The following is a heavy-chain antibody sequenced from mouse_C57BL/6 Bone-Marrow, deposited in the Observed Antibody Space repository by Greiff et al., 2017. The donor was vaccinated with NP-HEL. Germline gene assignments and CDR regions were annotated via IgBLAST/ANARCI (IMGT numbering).Heavy chain of an antibody. CDR1: GYTFTSYD. J-gene: IGHJ3*01. V-gene: IGHV1-85*01. Sequence: VQLQQSGPELVKPGASVKLSCKASGYTFTSYDINWVQQRPGQGLEWIGWIYPRDGSTNYNETFKGKATLTVDTSSSTAYMELHSLTSEDCAVYFWARTKRGFAYWGQGTLVTVSA. CDR3: ARTKRGFAY. CDR2: IYPRDGST.